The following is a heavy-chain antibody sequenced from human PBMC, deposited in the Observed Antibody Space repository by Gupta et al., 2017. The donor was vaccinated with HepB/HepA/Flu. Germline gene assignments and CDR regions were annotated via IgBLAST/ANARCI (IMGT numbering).Heavy chain of an antibody. D-gene: IGHD3-16*01. V-gene: IGHV1-8*01. CDR1: XXXXXXXX. CDR3: ARAHAWPRWYFDF. Sequence: VQLLQXGAEVKKXGXXVXXSXXXXXXXXXXXXXXXVLQAPGQGREWMGCMNPKSENTGYARKFQGRVTMTRDTSINTAYMELRTLNFDDTALYYCARAHAWPRWYFDFWGRGTVVTVSS. CDR2: MNPKSENT. J-gene: IGHJ2*01.